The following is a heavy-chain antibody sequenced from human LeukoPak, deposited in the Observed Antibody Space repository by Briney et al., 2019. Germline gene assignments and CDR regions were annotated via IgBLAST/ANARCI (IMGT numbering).Heavy chain of an antibody. D-gene: IGHD3-16*02. Sequence: SETLSLTCSVSGGSITGYYWSWIRQPPGKGLEWIGYIYYSGSTNYNPSLKSRLTMSLDTSKNQVSLKLTSVTAADTAVYYCARGRLGELTLFDYWGQGTLVTFSS. CDR3: ARGRLGELTLFDY. J-gene: IGHJ4*01. CDR1: GGSITGYY. V-gene: IGHV4-59*08. CDR2: IYYSGST.